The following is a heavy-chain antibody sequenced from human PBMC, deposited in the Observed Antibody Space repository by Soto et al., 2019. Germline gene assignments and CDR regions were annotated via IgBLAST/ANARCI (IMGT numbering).Heavy chain of an antibody. CDR2: IDSSGEK. Sequence: QVTLKESGPVLVKPTETLTLRCTVSGLSITDSEMGVSWIRQPPGQPLEWLAHIDSSGEKSYRTFMKRRLAISKDTSKSRIVLTMTNLGPFDTGTYYSARRHLVVAVRPWSDPWVQGIPVTVSS. J-gene: IGHJ5*02. CDR3: ARRHLVVAVRPWSDP. V-gene: IGHV2-26*01. D-gene: IGHD2-8*02. CDR1: GLSITDSEMG.